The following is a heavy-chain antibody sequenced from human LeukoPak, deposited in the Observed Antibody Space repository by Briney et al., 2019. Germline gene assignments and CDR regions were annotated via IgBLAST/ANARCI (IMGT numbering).Heavy chain of an antibody. Sequence: ASVKVSCKVSGYTLTELSMHWVRQAPGKGLEWMGGFDPEDGETIYAQKFRGRVTMTEDTSTDTAYMELSSLRSEDTAVYYCATVSGWATTDPADWFDPWGQGTLVTVSS. J-gene: IGHJ5*02. CDR2: FDPEDGET. D-gene: IGHD6-19*01. V-gene: IGHV1-24*01. CDR3: ATVSGWATTDPADWFDP. CDR1: GYTLTELS.